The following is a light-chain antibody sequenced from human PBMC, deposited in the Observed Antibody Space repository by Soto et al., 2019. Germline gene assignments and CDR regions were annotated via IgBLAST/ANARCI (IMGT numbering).Light chain of an antibody. V-gene: IGKV3-11*01. J-gene: IGKJ1*01. Sequence: EIVLTQSPASLSLSPGERATLSCRASQGVSSDLAWYQQKPGQAPRRLIYDASNRATGIPARFSGSGSGTDIPPTISLQADEDFADYCRQQRSNSWTFGQGTKVDIK. CDR1: QGVSSD. CDR3: QQRSNSWT. CDR2: DAS.